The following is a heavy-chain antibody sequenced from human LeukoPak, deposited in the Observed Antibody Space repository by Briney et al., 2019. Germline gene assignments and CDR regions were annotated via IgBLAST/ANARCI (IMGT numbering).Heavy chain of an antibody. D-gene: IGHD3-9*01. J-gene: IGHJ6*03. CDR3: AREGYDILTGFHYYYYYMDV. Sequence: ASVKVSCKASGYTFTSYAMHWVRQAPGQRLEWMGWINAGNGNTKYSQEFQGRVTITRDTSASTAYMEPSSLRSEDMAVYYCAREGYDILTGFHYYYYYMDVWGKGTTVTVSS. V-gene: IGHV1-3*03. CDR2: INAGNGNT. CDR1: GYTFTSYA.